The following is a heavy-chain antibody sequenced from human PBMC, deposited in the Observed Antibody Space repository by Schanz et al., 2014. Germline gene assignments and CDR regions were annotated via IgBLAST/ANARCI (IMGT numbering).Heavy chain of an antibody. V-gene: IGHV3-7*01. CDR2: IKKDGSEK. J-gene: IGHJ5*01. D-gene: IGHD3-10*01. Sequence: EVQLVESGGGLVQPGGSLRLSCAASGFSVGNKYMNWVRQAPGKGLEWVANIKKDGSEKYYVDSVKGRFTISRDNAKNSLFLQMNSLRPEDTAVYYCAKQHIVRGVIYLNWFDSWGQGTLVTVSS. CDR3: AKQHIVRGVIYLNWFDS. CDR1: GFSVGNKY.